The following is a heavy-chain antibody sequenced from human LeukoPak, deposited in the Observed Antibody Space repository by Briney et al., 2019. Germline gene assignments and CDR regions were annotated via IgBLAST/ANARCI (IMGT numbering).Heavy chain of an antibody. V-gene: IGHV1-69*04. J-gene: IGHJ4*02. Sequence: GASVKVSFKASGGTFSSYAISWVRQAPGQGLEWMGRIIPILGIANYAQKFQGRVTITADKSTSTAYMELSSLRSEDTAVYYCARDGCGGDCYYDYFDYWGQGTLVTVSS. CDR1: GGTFSSYA. CDR2: IIPILGIA. D-gene: IGHD2-21*02. CDR3: ARDGCGGDCYYDYFDY.